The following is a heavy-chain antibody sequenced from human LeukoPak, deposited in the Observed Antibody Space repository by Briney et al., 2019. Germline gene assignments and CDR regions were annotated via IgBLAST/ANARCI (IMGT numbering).Heavy chain of an antibody. D-gene: IGHD5-24*01. CDR3: ARTFLSGDGYKVGYFDY. Sequence: GGSLRLSCAASGSTVSSNYMSWVRQAPGKGPEWVSLIYSSGSTYYTDSVKGRFTISRDNSQNTLYLQMNSLSAEDTAVYYCARTFLSGDGYKVGYFDYWGQGTLVTVSS. J-gene: IGHJ4*02. V-gene: IGHV3-53*01. CDR1: GSTVSSNY. CDR2: IYSSGST.